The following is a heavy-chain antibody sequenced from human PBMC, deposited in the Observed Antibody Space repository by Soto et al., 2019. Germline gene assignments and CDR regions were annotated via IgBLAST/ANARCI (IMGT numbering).Heavy chain of an antibody. Sequence: GGSLRLSCAASGFTFSSYGMHWVRQAPGKGLEWVAVISYDGTNEYYADSVKGRFTISRDNSKNTLYPQINSLRAEDTAVYHCAKDIISGSSYYFYGMDVWGQGTTVTVSS. J-gene: IGHJ6*02. CDR2: ISYDGTNE. CDR1: GFTFSSYG. D-gene: IGHD3-22*01. V-gene: IGHV3-30*18. CDR3: AKDIISGSSYYFYGMDV.